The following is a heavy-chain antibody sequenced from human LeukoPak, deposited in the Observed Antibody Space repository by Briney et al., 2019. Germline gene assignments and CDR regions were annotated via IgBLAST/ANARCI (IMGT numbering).Heavy chain of an antibody. D-gene: IGHD3-10*01. CDR1: GYRFTNYW. CDR3: AKSMIRGVRSSYDY. V-gene: IGHV5-51*01. Sequence: GESLKISCKGSGYRFTNYWIGWVRQMPGKGLEWMGIIYPDDSDTRYSPSFQGQVTISADKSISTAYLQWSSLKASDTAMYYCAKSMIRGVRSSYDYWGQGTLVTVSS. CDR2: IYPDDSDT. J-gene: IGHJ4*02.